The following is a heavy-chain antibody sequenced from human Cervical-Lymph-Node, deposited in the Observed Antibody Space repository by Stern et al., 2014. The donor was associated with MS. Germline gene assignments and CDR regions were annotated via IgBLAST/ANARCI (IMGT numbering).Heavy chain of an antibody. CDR1: GGSIRSGGFY. Sequence: VQLVESGPRLVKPSQTLSLTCTVSGGSIRSGGFYCTWVRQPAGKGPEWIGRMYATGGSTYNPSLQSRATIAVDTSQNQFSLTLRSVTAADTAIYYCVRDHDYYGMDVWGQGTTVTVSS. V-gene: IGHV4-61*02. CDR3: VRDHDYYGMDV. CDR2: MYATGGS. J-gene: IGHJ6*02.